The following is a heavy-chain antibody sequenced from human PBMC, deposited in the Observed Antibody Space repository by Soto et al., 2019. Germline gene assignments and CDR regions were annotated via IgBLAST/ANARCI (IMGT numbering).Heavy chain of an antibody. CDR1: GGSISSYY. V-gene: IGHV4-59*01. CDR2: IYYSGST. CDR3: VAYGDSFDS. D-gene: IGHD4-17*01. Sequence: SETLSLTCTVSGGSISSYYWSWIRQPPGKGLEWIGYIYYSGSTNYNPSLKSRVTISVDTTKKQSSLKLSYVTAADTAVYYCVAYGDSFDSWGQGTLVTVSS. J-gene: IGHJ4*02.